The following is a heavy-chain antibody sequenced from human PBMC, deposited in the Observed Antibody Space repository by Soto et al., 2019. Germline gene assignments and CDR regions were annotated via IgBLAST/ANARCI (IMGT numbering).Heavy chain of an antibody. J-gene: IGHJ6*02. D-gene: IGHD3-22*01. CDR3: ARALLSHSYDSGGYDSYFHAMDV. V-gene: IGHV1-69*06. CDR1: RGTFSSLD. CDR2: IIPISETT. Sequence: QVQLVQSGAEVKKPGSSVKVSCKASRGTFSSLDINWVRQAPGQGLEWMGGIIPISETTNYAQIFQGRVTIVADIATSTAYMELSRLRSEDTAVYYCARALLSHSYDSGGYDSYFHAMDVWGQGTPVTVSS.